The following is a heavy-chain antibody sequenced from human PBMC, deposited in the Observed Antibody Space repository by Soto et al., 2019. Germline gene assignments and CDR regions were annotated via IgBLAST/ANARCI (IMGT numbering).Heavy chain of an antibody. Sequence: TGGSLRLSCAASGFTFSSYGMHWVRQAPGKGLEWVAVIWYDGSNKYYADSVKGRFTISRDNSKNTLYLQMNSLRAEDTAVYYCARAIESGYPYYYYYGMDVWGQGTTVTVSS. CDR2: IWYDGSNK. CDR3: ARAIESGYPYYYYYGMDV. D-gene: IGHD3-3*01. J-gene: IGHJ6*02. CDR1: GFTFSSYG. V-gene: IGHV3-33*01.